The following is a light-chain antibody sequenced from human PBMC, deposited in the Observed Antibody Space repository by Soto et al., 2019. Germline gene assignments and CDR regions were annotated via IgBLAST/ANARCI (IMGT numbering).Light chain of an antibody. J-gene: IGKJ2*01. CDR2: WAS. Sequence: DIVMTQSPDSLAVSLGERATINCKSSQSVLYSSNNLNYLAWYQLKPGQPPKLLIYWASSRQLGVPDRFSGSGTGADFTLTISSLQAEDVAVYYCQQYYSTPYTFGQGTKVDIK. CDR3: QQYYSTPYT. V-gene: IGKV4-1*01. CDR1: QSVLYSSNNLNY.